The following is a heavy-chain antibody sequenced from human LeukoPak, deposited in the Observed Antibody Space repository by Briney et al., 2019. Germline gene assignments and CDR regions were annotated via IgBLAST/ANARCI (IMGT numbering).Heavy chain of an antibody. D-gene: IGHD3-22*01. CDR1: GYSFTSYW. CDR3: ARRSYYDSRGYYNLDY. J-gene: IGHJ4*02. V-gene: IGHV5-51*01. Sequence: GESLKISCKGSGYSFTSYWIGWVRQMPGEGLEWMGIIYPGDSDTRYSPSFQGQVTISADKSISTAYLQWSSLKASDTAIYYCARRSYYDSRGYYNLDYWGQGTLVTVSS. CDR2: IYPGDSDT.